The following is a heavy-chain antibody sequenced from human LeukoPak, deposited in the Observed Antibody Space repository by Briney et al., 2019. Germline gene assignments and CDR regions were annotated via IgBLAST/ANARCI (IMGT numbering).Heavy chain of an antibody. V-gene: IGHV3-7*01. CDR3: VRGGGLLPDY. J-gene: IGHJ4*02. CDR2: IKPDGSEQ. Sequence: PGGSLRLSSAASGFSFSTFWMSWVRQAPERGLEWVANIKPDGSEQYYLDSVKGRFTISRDNAKNSMYLQISSLRAEDTAVYYCVRGGGLLPDYWGQGTPVTVSS. D-gene: IGHD2-15*01. CDR1: GFSFSTFW.